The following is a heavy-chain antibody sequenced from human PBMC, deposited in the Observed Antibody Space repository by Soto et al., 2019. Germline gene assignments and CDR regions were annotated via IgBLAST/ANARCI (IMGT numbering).Heavy chain of an antibody. CDR1: GITFSNVW. J-gene: IGHJ4*02. V-gene: IGHV3-15*01. Sequence: EVQLVESGGGLVKPGGTLRVSCAASGITFSNVWMTWVRQAPGKGLEWVGRIKSKTDGGTTDYGAPGRGRFTIPRDDSKNTLYLQMNSLKTEDTAVYYCTTGRFSSSLYFDSWGQGTLVTVSS. D-gene: IGHD6-6*01. CDR2: IKSKTDGGTT. CDR3: TTGRFSSSLYFDS.